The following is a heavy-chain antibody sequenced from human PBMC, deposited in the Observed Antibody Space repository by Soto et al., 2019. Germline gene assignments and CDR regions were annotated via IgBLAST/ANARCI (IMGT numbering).Heavy chain of an antibody. CDR1: GFTFSNYA. V-gene: IGHV3-30*09. D-gene: IGHD5-18*01. Sequence: QPGGSLRLSCVASGFTFSNYAMHWVRQAPGKGLEWVAVILYDGSSKYYADSVKGRFAISRDNSKNTLFLEMNSLRAEDTAVYYCARDPASPIQLWTYFDSWGQGILVTVSS. J-gene: IGHJ4*02. CDR2: ILYDGSSK. CDR3: ARDPASPIQLWTYFDS.